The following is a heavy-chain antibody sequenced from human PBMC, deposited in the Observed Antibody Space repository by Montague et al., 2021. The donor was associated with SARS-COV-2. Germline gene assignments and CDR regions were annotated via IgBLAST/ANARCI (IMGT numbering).Heavy chain of an antibody. V-gene: IGHV3-30*19. J-gene: IGHJ4*02. CDR2: ISYDGSNK. Sequence: SLRLSCAASGFTFRSYGMHWVRQAPGKGLEWVAVISYDGSNKYYADSVKGRFTISRDNSKNTLYLQMNSLRAEDTAVYYCASMLSGWYASDYWGQGTLVTVSS. CDR3: ASMLSGWYASDY. D-gene: IGHD6-19*01. CDR1: GFTFRSYG.